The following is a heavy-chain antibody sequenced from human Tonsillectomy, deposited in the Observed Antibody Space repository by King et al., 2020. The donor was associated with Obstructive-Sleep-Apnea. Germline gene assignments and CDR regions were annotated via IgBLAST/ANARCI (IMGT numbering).Heavy chain of an antibody. J-gene: IGHJ6*02. V-gene: IGHV2-70*11. D-gene: IGHD1-20*01. CDR1: GFSLSSSGMC. CDR2: VDWDDDK. CDR3: ARTTRIIGPTGNYYPMDV. Sequence: TLKESGPALVKSTQTLTLTCTFSGFSLSSSGMCVSWLRQPPGKALEWLARVDWDDDKYYSTSLKTSLTISKDTSKNQVVLTMTNMDPVDTATYYCARTTRIIGPTGNYYPMDVWGQGTTVTVSS.